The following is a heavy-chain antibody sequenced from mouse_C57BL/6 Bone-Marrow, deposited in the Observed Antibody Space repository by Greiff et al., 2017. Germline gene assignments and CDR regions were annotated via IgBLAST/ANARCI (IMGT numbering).Heavy chain of an antibody. V-gene: IGHV1-85*01. CDR1: GYTFTSYD. J-gene: IGHJ1*03. D-gene: IGHD1-1*01. Sequence: QVQLQQSGPELVKPGASVKLSCKASGYTFTSYDINWVKPRPGQGLEWIGWIYPRDGSTKYNEKFKGKATLTVDTSSSHAYMALHSLTSEDSAVYFCARLEFDGSSGDWYFDVWGTGTTVTVSS. CDR2: IYPRDGST. CDR3: ARLEFDGSSGDWYFDV.